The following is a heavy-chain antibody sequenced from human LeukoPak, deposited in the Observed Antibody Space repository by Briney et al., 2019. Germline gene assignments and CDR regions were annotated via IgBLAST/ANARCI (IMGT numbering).Heavy chain of an antibody. CDR3: ARTLSHCGGDCYGDY. CDR1: GGTFSSYA. Sequence: ASVKVSCKASGGTFSSYAISWVRQAPGQGLEWMGGIIPIFGTAKYAQKFQGRVTMTTDTSTSTAYMELRSLRSDDTAVYYCARTLSHCGGDCYGDYWGQGTLVTVSS. J-gene: IGHJ4*02. V-gene: IGHV1-69*05. D-gene: IGHD2-21*02. CDR2: IIPIFGTA.